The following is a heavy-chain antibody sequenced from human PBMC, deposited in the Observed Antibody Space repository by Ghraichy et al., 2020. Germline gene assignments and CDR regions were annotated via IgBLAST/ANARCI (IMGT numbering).Heavy chain of an antibody. V-gene: IGHV1-3*01. CDR3: ARDGDYDISAGRFDY. J-gene: IGHJ4*02. D-gene: IGHD3-9*01. CDR1: GYTFTSYA. Sequence: ASVKVSCKASGYTFTSYAMHWVRQAPGQRLEWMGWINAGNGNTKYSQKFQGRVTITRDTSASTAYMELSSLRSEDTAVYYCARDGDYDISAGRFDYWGQGTLVTVSS. CDR2: INAGNGNT.